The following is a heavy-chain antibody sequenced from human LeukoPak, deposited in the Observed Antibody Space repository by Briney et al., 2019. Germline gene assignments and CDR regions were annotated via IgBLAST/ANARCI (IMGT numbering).Heavy chain of an antibody. CDR2: VNSDGSTT. V-gene: IGHV3-74*01. J-gene: IGHJ4*02. CDR3: ARGYYSSSRIDY. CDR1: GFPFSNYW. Sequence: GGSLRLSCAASGFPFSNYWMHWVRQAPGKGLVWVSRVNSDGSTTNYTDSVKGRFTISRDNAENTLYMRMNSLRPEDTAVYYCARGYYSSSRIDYWGQGTLVTVSS. D-gene: IGHD6-13*01.